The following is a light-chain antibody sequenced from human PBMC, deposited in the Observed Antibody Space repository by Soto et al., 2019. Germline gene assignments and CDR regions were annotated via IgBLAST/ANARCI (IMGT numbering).Light chain of an antibody. J-gene: IGLJ1*01. V-gene: IGLV2-14*03. CDR3: SAYTVSRTYV. Sequence: QSALTQPASVSGSPGQSVTISCTGTSSDVGAYNVVSWHQQHPGKAPKLMIYNDDDRPSGISHRFSGSKSGNTASLTISGLDGEDEADYYCSAYTVSRTYVFGTGTKLTVL. CDR1: SSDVGAYNV. CDR2: NDD.